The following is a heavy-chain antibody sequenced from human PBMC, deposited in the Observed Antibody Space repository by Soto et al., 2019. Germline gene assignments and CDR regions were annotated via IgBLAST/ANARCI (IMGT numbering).Heavy chain of an antibody. J-gene: IGHJ1*01. V-gene: IGHV1-69*12. D-gene: IGHD2-8*02. Sequence: QVQLVQSGAEVKKPGSSVKVSCKASGGTFSSYAISWVRQAPGQGLEWMGGIIPIFGTANYAQKFQGRVTITADESXXTAYMELSSLRSEDTAVYYCARGKMSGAPKEYFQHWGQGTLVTVSS. CDR2: IIPIFGTA. CDR1: GGTFSSYA. CDR3: ARGKMSGAPKEYFQH.